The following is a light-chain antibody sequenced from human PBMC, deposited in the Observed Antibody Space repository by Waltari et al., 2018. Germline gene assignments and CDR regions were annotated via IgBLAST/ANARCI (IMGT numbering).Light chain of an antibody. Sequence: EIVLTQSPATLSLSPGERATLSCRASQSVSSYLAWYQQKPGQAPRLLIYDAANRATGIPPRFSGSGSGTDFTLTISSLEPEDFAVYYCQQRSNWPPITVGQGTRLEIK. CDR3: QQRSNWPPIT. CDR1: QSVSSY. CDR2: DAA. J-gene: IGKJ5*01. V-gene: IGKV3-11*01.